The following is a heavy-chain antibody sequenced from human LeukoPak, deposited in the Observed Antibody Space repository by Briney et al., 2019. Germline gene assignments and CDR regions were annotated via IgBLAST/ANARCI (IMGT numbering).Heavy chain of an antibody. CDR2: IHTSGST. CDR3: ARDSRRPDHYYGMDV. CDR1: GGSISSYY. V-gene: IGHV4-4*07. J-gene: IGHJ6*02. Sequence: PSETLSLTCTVSGGSISSYYWSWIRQPAGKGLEWIGRIHTSGSTNYNPSLKSQVTMSVDTSKNQFSLKLSSVTAADTAVYYCARDSRRPDHYYGMDVWGQGTTVTVSS.